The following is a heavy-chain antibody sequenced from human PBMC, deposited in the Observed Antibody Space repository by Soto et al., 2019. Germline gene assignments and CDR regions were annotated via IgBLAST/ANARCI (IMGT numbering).Heavy chain of an antibody. CDR3: ARNAGVLLWFGELSSNYYYGMDV. J-gene: IGHJ6*02. CDR1: GGSISSSNW. D-gene: IGHD3-10*01. Sequence: PLETLSLTCAVSGGSISSSNWWSWVRQPPGKGLEWIGEIYHSGSTNYNPSLKSRVTISVDKSKNQFSLKLSSVTAADTAVYYCARNAGVLLWFGELSSNYYYGMDVWGQGTTVTVSS. V-gene: IGHV4-4*02. CDR2: IYHSGST.